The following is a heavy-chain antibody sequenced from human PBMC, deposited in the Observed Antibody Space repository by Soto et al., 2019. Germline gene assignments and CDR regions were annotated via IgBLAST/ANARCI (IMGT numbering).Heavy chain of an antibody. CDR1: GYSFTSYW. D-gene: IGHD4-17*01. CDR3: ARQDYGDYHQTGPYYYYGMDV. CDR2: IHPGDSDT. Sequence: GESLKISCKGSGYSFTSYWIGWVRQMPGKGLEWMGIIHPGDSDTRYSPSFQGQVTISADKSISTAYLQWSSLKASDTAMYYCARQDYGDYHQTGPYYYYGMDVRRQGTTVTVSS. V-gene: IGHV5-51*01. J-gene: IGHJ6*02.